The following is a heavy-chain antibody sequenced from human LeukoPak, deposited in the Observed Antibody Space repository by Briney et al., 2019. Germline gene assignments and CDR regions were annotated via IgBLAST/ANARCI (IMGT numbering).Heavy chain of an antibody. J-gene: IGHJ3*02. CDR1: GFTFSSYR. Sequence: GGSLRLSCAASGFTFSSYRMNWVRQAPGKGLEWVSSISSSSSYIYYADSVKGRFTISRDNAKNSLYLQMNSLRAEDTAVYYCARDGASAGYYGFDIWGQGTMATVS. CDR3: ARDGASAGYYGFDI. V-gene: IGHV3-21*04. CDR2: ISSSSSYI. D-gene: IGHD3-22*01.